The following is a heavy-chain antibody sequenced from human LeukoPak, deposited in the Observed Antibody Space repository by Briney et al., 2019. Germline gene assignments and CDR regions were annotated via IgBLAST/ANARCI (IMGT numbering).Heavy chain of an antibody. Sequence: GGSLRLSCAASGFTFSSYTFSTYAMSWVRQAPGKGLEWVSAVSCIGVSTYYADSVKGRFTISRDNSKNTLYLQMNGLRAEDTAVYYCAKGVEDSGIYYYYYMDVWGKGTTVTVSS. CDR2: VSCIGVST. V-gene: IGHV3-23*01. J-gene: IGHJ6*03. CDR3: AKGVEDSGIYYYYYMDV. D-gene: IGHD2-15*01. CDR1: GFTFSSYTFSTYA.